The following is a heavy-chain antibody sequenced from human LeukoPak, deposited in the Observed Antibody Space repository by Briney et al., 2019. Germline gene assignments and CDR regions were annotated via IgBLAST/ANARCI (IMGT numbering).Heavy chain of an antibody. CDR3: ARGSSSWYVRYGMDV. J-gene: IGHJ6*02. D-gene: IGHD6-13*01. CDR2: INHSGST. Sequence: SETLSLTRAVYGVSFSGYYWSWIRQPPGKGLEWIGEINHSGSTNYNPSLKNRVTISVDTSKNQFSLKLSSVTAADTAVYYCARGSSSWYVRYGMDVWGQGTTVTVSS. V-gene: IGHV4-34*01. CDR1: GVSFSGYY.